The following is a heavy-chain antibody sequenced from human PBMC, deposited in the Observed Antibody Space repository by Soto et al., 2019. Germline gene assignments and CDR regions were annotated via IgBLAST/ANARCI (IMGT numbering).Heavy chain of an antibody. Sequence: SVKVSCKASGGTFSSYAISWVRQAPGQGLEWMGGIIPIFGTANYAQKFQGRVTITADKSTSTAYMKLSSLRSEDTAVYYCARNVIVGATPFDYWGQGTLVTVSS. CDR3: ARNVIVGATPFDY. D-gene: IGHD1-26*01. CDR1: GGTFSSYA. V-gene: IGHV1-69*06. J-gene: IGHJ4*02. CDR2: IIPIFGTA.